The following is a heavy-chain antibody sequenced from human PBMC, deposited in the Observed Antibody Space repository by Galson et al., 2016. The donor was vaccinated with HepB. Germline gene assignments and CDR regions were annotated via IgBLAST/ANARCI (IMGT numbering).Heavy chain of an antibody. V-gene: IGHV1-18*01. Sequence: SVKVSCKASGYIFASYGISWVRQAPGQGLEWMGWISAYNGNTNYAQKLQGRVTMTTDTSTSTAYMELRSLRSDDTAVYYCARDWLVAVFDYWCQGTLVTVSS. D-gene: IGHD6-19*01. CDR1: GYIFASYG. CDR2: ISAYNGNT. J-gene: IGHJ4*02. CDR3: ARDWLVAVFDY.